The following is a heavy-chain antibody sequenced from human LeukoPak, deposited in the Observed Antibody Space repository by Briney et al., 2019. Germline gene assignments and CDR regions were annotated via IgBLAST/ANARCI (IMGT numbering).Heavy chain of an antibody. CDR2: ISWNSGSI. Sequence: PGGSLRLSCAASGFTFDDYAMHWVRQAPGKGLEWVSGISWNSGSIGYADSVKGRFTISRDNAKNSLYLQMNSLRAEDTALYYCAKGLLDILTGYRPERYYYYYYGMDVWGQGTTVTVSS. V-gene: IGHV3-9*01. J-gene: IGHJ6*02. D-gene: IGHD3-9*01. CDR3: AKGLLDILTGYRPERYYYYYYGMDV. CDR1: GFTFDDYA.